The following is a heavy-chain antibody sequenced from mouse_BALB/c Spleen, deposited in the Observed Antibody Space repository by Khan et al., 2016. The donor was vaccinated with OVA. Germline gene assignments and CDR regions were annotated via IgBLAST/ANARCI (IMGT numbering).Heavy chain of an antibody. CDR2: IWSDGST. CDR1: GFSLTNYG. D-gene: IGHD2-4*01. Sequence: QVQLKESGPGLVAPSQSLSITCTISGFSLTNYGVHWVRQPPGKGLEWLGVIWSDGSTTYNSDLKSRLTISKDNSKSQVFLKMNSLQTDDTAMYFCARHPYYHCKFMDYWGEGTSVTVSS. V-gene: IGHV2-6-1*01. J-gene: IGHJ4*01. CDR3: ARHPYYHCKFMDY.